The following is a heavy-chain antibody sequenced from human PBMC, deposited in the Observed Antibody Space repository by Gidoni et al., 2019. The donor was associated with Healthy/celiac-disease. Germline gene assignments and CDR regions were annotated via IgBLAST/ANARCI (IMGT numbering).Heavy chain of an antibody. V-gene: IGHV6-1*01. Sequence: QLQLQPSGPGLVKPSQTPSLTCAISGDRVSSNSAAWNWLRQSPSRGLGWLGRTYYRSKWYNDYAVSVKSRITINPDTSKNQFSLQLNSVTPEDTAVYYCARGIAVAGNWFDPWGQGTLVTVSS. CDR3: ARGIAVAGNWFDP. J-gene: IGHJ5*02. D-gene: IGHD6-19*01. CDR1: GDRVSSNSAA. CDR2: TYYRSKWYN.